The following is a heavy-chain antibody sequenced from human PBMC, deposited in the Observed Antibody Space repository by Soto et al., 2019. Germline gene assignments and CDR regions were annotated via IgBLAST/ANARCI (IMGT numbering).Heavy chain of an antibody. D-gene: IGHD3-22*01. CDR2: IKSKTDGGTT. CDR1: GFTFSNSW. J-gene: IGHJ3*02. V-gene: IGHV3-15*07. Sequence: PGGSLRLSCAASGFTFSNSWVNWVRQAPGKGLEWVGRIKSKTDGGTTDYAAPVKGRFTISRDDSKNTLYLQMNSLRAEDTALYYCAKPRQDSGFYAFDIWGQGTMVTVSS. CDR3: AKPRQDSGFYAFDI.